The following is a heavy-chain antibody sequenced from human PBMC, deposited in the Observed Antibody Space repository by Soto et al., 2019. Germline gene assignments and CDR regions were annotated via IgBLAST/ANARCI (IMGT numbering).Heavy chain of an antibody. CDR3: ARGITVTTQMYYFDY. Sequence: PSETLSLTCTVSGGSISSYYWSWIRQSPGKGLEWIGYIYYSGSTNYNPSLKSRVTISVDTSKNQFSLKLSSVTAADTAVYYCARGITVTTQMYYFDYWGQGTLVTVSS. CDR1: GGSISSYY. D-gene: IGHD4-17*01. CDR2: IYYSGST. J-gene: IGHJ4*02. V-gene: IGHV4-59*01.